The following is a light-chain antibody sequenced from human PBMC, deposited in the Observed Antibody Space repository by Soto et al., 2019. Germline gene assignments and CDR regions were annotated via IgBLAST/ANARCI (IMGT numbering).Light chain of an antibody. V-gene: IGKV3-15*01. CDR2: GAS. CDR1: QSVTNN. J-gene: IGKJ4*01. Sequence: ETVMTQSPATLSVSPGERATLSCRASQSVTNNYLAWYQQKPGQAPRLLIYGASTRATGIPARFSGSGSGTEFTLTINSLQSEDFAVYYCQQYHSWPLTFGGGTKVEIK. CDR3: QQYHSWPLT.